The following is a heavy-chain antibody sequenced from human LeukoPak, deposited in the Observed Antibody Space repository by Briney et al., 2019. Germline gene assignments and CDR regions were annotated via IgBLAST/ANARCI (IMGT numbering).Heavy chain of an antibody. CDR3: AREAAGPLPFDY. Sequence: PSETLSLTCTVSGGSISSSSYYWGWIRQPPGKGLEWIGSIYYSGSTYYNPSLKSRVTISVDTSKNQFSLKLSSVTAADTAVYYCAREAAGPLPFDYWGQGTLVTVSS. CDR1: GGSISSSSYY. D-gene: IGHD6-13*01. V-gene: IGHV4-39*02. CDR2: IYYSGST. J-gene: IGHJ4*02.